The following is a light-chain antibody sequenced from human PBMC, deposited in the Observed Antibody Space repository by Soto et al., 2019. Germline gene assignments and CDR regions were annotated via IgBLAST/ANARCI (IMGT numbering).Light chain of an antibody. CDR3: QQYYSTPLT. Sequence: DIVMTQSPDSLAVSLGERATINCKSTQSVLYSSNNKNYLVWYQQKQGGPAKLLIFWESTRESGVTDRSSGSGSGTDFTLTISSLQAEDVAVYYCQQYYSTPLTFGGGTKVDIK. V-gene: IGKV4-1*01. J-gene: IGKJ4*01. CDR1: QSVLYSSNNKNY. CDR2: WES.